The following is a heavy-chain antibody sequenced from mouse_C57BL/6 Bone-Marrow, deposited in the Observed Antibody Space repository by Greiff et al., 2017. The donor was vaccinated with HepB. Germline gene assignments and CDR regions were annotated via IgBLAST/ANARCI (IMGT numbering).Heavy chain of an antibody. Sequence: VMLVESGPGLVAPSQSLSITCTVSGFSLTSYAISWVRQPPGKGLEWLGVIWTGGGTNYNSALKSRLSISKDNSKSQVFLKMNSLQTDDTARYYCARISTYYDYDDGFDYWGQGTTLTVSS. CDR2: IWTGGGT. CDR3: ARISTYYDYDDGFDY. J-gene: IGHJ2*01. D-gene: IGHD2-4*01. V-gene: IGHV2-9-1*01. CDR1: GFSLTSYA.